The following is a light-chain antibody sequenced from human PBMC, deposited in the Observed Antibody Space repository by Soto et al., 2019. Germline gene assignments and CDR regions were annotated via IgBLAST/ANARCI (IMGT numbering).Light chain of an antibody. CDR2: DVS. J-gene: IGLJ1*01. Sequence: QSALAQPASVSGSPGQSIAISYTGTSSDVGSYNSVSWYQQYPGKAPTLMIHDVSDRPSGVSNRFSGSKSGNTASLTISGLQAEDEADYYCSSFTSSSSYVFGSGTKVTVL. CDR1: SSDVGSYNS. V-gene: IGLV2-14*03. CDR3: SSFTSSSSYV.